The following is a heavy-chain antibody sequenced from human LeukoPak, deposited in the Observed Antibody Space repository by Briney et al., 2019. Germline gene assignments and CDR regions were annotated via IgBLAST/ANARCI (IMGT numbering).Heavy chain of an antibody. CDR1: GGSVSSSYY. CDR2: IYYSGST. Sequence: LETLSLTCSVSGGSVSSSYYWGWIRQPPGKRLEWIGSIYYSGSTYYSPSLKSRVTISVDTSKNQFSLKLSSVTAADTAVYYCARGTTPAAGAYWGQGTLVTVSS. J-gene: IGHJ4*02. CDR3: ARGTTPAAGAY. D-gene: IGHD1-7*01. V-gene: IGHV4-39*01.